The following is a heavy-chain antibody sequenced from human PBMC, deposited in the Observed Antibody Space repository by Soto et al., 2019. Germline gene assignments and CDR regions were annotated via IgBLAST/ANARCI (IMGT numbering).Heavy chain of an antibody. CDR3: ARGGFVAGLYNAMDA. Sequence: QVQLVQSGAAVKKPGSSVKVSCKASGGTLSTNAISWVRQAPGQGLEWMGAIIPMFGSPKYAQNFQGRVTITADNPTSTAYMELISLTSADTAVYYCARGGFVAGLYNAMDAWGQGTTVAVTS. CDR1: GGTLSTNA. J-gene: IGHJ6*02. D-gene: IGHD6-19*01. CDR2: IIPMFGSP. V-gene: IGHV1-69*06.